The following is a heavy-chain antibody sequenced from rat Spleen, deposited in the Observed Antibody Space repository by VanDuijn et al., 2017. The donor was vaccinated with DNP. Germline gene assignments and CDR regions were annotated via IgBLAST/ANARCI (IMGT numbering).Heavy chain of an antibody. J-gene: IGHJ4*01. CDR1: GFSLTSYA. Sequence: QVRLRESGPGLVQPSHTLSLTCTVSGFSLTSYAVSWVRQPPGKGLEWIAAISSGEKTYYNSVLKSRLSISRDTSKSQVFLKMNSLQTEDTAIYFCTRVGRTTDAMDAWGPGTSVTVSS. CDR2: ISSGEKT. D-gene: IGHD1-6*01. CDR3: TRVGRTTDAMDA. V-gene: IGHV2-6*01.